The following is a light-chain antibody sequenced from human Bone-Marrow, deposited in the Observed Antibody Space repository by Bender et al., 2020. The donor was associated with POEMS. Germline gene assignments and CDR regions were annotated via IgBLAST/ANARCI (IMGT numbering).Light chain of an antibody. J-gene: IGLJ1*01. CDR3: QSADTSARSLYV. CDR1: TLSRQF. CDR2: KDN. V-gene: IGLV3-25*03. Sequence: YELTQPPSVSVSPGQTARITCSGDTLSRQFAYWYQQKPGQAPVLMIYKDNERPSGIPERFSASTSGTIATLTISGVQAEDEADYYCQSADTSARSLYVFGTGTKVTVL.